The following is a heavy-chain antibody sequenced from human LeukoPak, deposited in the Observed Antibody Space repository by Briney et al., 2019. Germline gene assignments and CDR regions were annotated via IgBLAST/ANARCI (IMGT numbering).Heavy chain of an antibody. J-gene: IGHJ4*02. CDR1: GFTFSSYW. Sequence: PGGSLRLSCAASGFTFSSYWMHWVRQAPGKGLVWVSRINSDGSSTSYADSVKGRFTISRDNAKNTLYLQMNSLRVEDTAVYYCARSQMATIAAAGWGQGTLVNVSS. CDR3: ARSQMATIAAAG. D-gene: IGHD6-13*01. V-gene: IGHV3-74*01. CDR2: INSDGSST.